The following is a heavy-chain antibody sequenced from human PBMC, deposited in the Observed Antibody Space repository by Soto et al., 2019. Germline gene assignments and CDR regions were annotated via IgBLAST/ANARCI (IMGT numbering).Heavy chain of an antibody. CDR3: ARPYSNRGYSHGAPRNPVVY. Sequence: PGESLKISCKGSGYSFTSYWIGWVRQMPGKGLEWMGIIYPGDSDTRYSPSFQGQVTISADKSISTAYLQWSSLKASDTAMYYCARPYSNRGYSHGAPRNPVVYWGQGTLVTVSS. J-gene: IGHJ4*02. CDR2: IYPGDSDT. D-gene: IGHD5-18*01. CDR1: GYSFTSYW. V-gene: IGHV5-51*01.